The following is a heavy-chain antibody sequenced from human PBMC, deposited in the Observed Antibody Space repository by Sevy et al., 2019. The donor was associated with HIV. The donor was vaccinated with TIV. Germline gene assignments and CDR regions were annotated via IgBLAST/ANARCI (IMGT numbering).Heavy chain of an antibody. CDR3: ATGAGL. D-gene: IGHD6-19*01. CDR1: GLTFSNYW. CDR2: IKEDGSEK. V-gene: IGHV3-7*01. Sequence: GGSLRFSCVVSGLTFSNYWMTWVRQAPGKGLEWVANIKEDGSEKYYLFSVKDRFTISRDNAKNSLFLQMNSLRVDDTGVYYCATGAGLWGQGTLVTVSS. J-gene: IGHJ4*02.